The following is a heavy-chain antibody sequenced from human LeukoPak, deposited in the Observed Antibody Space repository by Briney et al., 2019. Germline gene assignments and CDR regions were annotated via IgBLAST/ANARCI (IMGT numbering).Heavy chain of an antibody. J-gene: IGHJ6*03. Sequence: KPGGPLRLSCAASGFTFSTYSMNWVRQAPGKGLEWVSSISSSSSYKYYADSVKGRFTISRDNPKNSLYLQMNTLRAEDTTMYHXXXXXXNYYYYYYLDVWGKGATVTISS. V-gene: IGHV3-21*01. CDR3: XXXXXNYYYYYYLDV. CDR1: GFTFSTYS. CDR2: ISSSSSYK.